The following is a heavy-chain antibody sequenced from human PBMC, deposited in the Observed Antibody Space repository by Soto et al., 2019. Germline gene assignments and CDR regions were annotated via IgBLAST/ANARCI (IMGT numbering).Heavy chain of an antibody. CDR2: ISYDGSNK. J-gene: IGHJ4*02. CDR1: GFTFSSYG. CDR3: AKSRPTGTSGYYNPYFDY. D-gene: IGHD3-3*01. Sequence: GGSLRLSCAASGFTFSSYGMHWVRQAPGKGLEWVAVISYDGSNKYYADSVKGRFTISRDNSKNTLYLQMNSLRAEDTAVYYCAKSRPTGTSGYYNPYFDYWGQGTLVTVSS. V-gene: IGHV3-30*18.